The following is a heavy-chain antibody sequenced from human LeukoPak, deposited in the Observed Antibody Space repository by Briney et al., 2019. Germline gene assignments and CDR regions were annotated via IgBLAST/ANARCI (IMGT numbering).Heavy chain of an antibody. V-gene: IGHV4-31*03. D-gene: IGHD2-2*01. CDR3: ARASSPGYYFDF. CDR2: IYYSGST. CDR1: GGSISSGGYY. J-gene: IGHJ4*02. Sequence: SETLSLTCTVSGGSISSGGYYWTWIRQRPGKGLEWIGYIYYSGSTYYNPSLKSRVIISLDTSKNQFSLKLSSVTAADSAVYYCARASSPGYYFDFWGQGTLVTVSS.